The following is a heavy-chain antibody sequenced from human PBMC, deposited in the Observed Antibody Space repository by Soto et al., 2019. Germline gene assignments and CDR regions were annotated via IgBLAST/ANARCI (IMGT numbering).Heavy chain of an antibody. V-gene: IGHV5-51*01. J-gene: IGHJ6*02. CDR1: GYTFSNYW. CDR2: IYLGDSDT. D-gene: IGHD5-12*01. CDR3: ARGVGIVATDGMDV. Sequence: GESLKISSKGSGYTFSNYWLGWVRQMPGKGLEWMGIIYLGDSDTRYSPSFQGQVTISADKSISTAYLQWSSLKASDTAMYYCARGVGIVATDGMDVWGQVTAVTVSS.